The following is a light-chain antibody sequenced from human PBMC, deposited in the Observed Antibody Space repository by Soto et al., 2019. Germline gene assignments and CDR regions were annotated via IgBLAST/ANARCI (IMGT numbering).Light chain of an antibody. V-gene: IGLV1-40*01. Sequence: QSVLTQPPSVSGAPGQRVTVSFTGSSANIGAAYNVDWYQQLPGTAPKLLIYGNNNRPSGVPARFSGSKSGTSASLAIAGLQAEDEGDYYCQSYDSRLSGYVFATGPKANVL. J-gene: IGLJ1*01. CDR1: SANIGAAYN. CDR2: GNN. CDR3: QSYDSRLSGYV.